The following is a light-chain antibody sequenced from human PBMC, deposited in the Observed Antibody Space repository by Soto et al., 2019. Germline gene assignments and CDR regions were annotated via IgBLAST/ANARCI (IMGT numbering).Light chain of an antibody. J-gene: IGKJ2*01. CDR2: AAS. CDR3: QKYDDVPYT. Sequence: QMTQSPSSLSASVGDRVTIACRASQSIIRYLAWYQQKQGKPPKLLIYAASTLQSGVPSRFSGSGSATDFTLTISGLQPEDVATYYCQKYDDVPYTFGRGTKVDIX. CDR1: QSIIRY. V-gene: IGKV1-27*01.